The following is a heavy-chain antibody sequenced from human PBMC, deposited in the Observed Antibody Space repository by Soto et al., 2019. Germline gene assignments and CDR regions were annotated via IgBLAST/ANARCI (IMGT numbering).Heavy chain of an antibody. CDR1: GFTFSSYG. Sequence: PVWSLRLSCAASGFTFSSYGMHWVRQAPGKGLEWVAVISYDGSNKYYADSVKGRFAISRDNSKNTLYLQMNSLRAEDTAVYYCAKDRYDYSFGGHWFDPWGQGTLVTVSS. CDR2: ISYDGSNK. J-gene: IGHJ5*02. V-gene: IGHV3-30*18. CDR3: AKDRYDYSFGGHWFDP. D-gene: IGHD4-4*01.